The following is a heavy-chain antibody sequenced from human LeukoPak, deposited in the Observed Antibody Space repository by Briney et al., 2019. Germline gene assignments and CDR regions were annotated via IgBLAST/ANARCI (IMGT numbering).Heavy chain of an antibody. CDR1: GGSISSYY. J-gene: IGHJ4*02. CDR2: IYHSGSS. Sequence: SETLSLTCTVSGGSISSYYWSWIRQPPGKGLEWIGSIYHSGSSYYNPSLKSRVTISVDTSKNQFSLKLSSVTAADTAVYYCAVRGYSYGIDYWGQGTLVTVSS. CDR3: AVRGYSYGIDY. D-gene: IGHD5-18*01. V-gene: IGHV4-59*04.